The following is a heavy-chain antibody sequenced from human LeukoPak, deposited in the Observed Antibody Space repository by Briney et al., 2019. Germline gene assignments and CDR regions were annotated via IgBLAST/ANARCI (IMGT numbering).Heavy chain of an antibody. CDR3: ARDPSWNIAAPNWFDP. D-gene: IGHD6-13*01. CDR1: GFTFSSYA. CDR2: ISYDGSNK. V-gene: IGHV3-30*04. Sequence: GGSLRLSCAASGFTFSSYAMHWVRQAPGKGLEWVAVISYDGSNKYYADSVKGRFTISRDNSKNTLYLRMNSLRAEDTAVYYCARDPSWNIAAPNWFDPWGQGTLVTVSS. J-gene: IGHJ5*02.